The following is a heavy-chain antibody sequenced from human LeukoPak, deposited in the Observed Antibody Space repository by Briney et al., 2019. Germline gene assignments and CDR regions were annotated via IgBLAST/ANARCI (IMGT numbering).Heavy chain of an antibody. CDR1: GFTFSDYW. CDR2: INNDGSTT. J-gene: IGHJ1*01. Sequence: GGSLRLSCAASGFTFSDYWMHWVRQAPGKGLVWVSLINNDGSTTTYADSVKGRFTISRDNSKNTLYLQMNSLRAEDTAVYYCAKDLDYGDYTVQHWGQGTLVTVSS. D-gene: IGHD4-17*01. V-gene: IGHV3-74*01. CDR3: AKDLDYGDYTVQH.